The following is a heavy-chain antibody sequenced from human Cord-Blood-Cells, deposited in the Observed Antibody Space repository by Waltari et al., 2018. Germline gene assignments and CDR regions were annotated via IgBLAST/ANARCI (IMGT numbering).Heavy chain of an antibody. J-gene: IGHJ4*02. CDR1: GGTFSIYA. CDR3: ARGGGDPPPDY. CDR2: IIPILGIA. D-gene: IGHD2-21*01. Sequence: VQLVQSGAEGKKPGSSVQVSCKASGGTFSIYAIRCVQQAPGQGLEWMGRIIPILGIANSAQKFQGRVTITADKSTSTAYMELSSLRSEDTAVYYCARGGGDPPPDYWGQGTLVTVSS. V-gene: IGHV1-69*09.